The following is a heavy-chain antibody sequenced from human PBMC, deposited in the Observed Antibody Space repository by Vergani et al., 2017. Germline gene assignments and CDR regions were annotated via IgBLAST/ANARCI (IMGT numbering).Heavy chain of an antibody. CDR3: ARRIAVAVLDR. CDR2: MNSDGSRT. J-gene: IGHJ2*01. CDR1: GFTFSSYW. V-gene: IGHV3-74*01. D-gene: IGHD6-19*01. Sequence: EVQLVESGGGLVQPGGSLRLSCAASGFTFSSYWMHWVREAPGKGLVWVSRMNSDGSRTSYADSVKGRFTISRDNAKNTLYLQMNSLRAEYTAVYYCARRIAVAVLDRWGRGTLVTVSS.